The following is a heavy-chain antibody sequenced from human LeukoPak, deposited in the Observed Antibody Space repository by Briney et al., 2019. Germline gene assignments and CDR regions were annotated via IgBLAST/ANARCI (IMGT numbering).Heavy chain of an antibody. D-gene: IGHD1-7*01. CDR3: ARKAQYNGHYPLDY. Sequence: GGSLGLSCAASGFTFTSYSMSWVRQAPGKGLEWVSGTSDRGDYTYYADSVKGRFTISRDSSKNTLFLQMNSLRAEDTALYFCARKAQYNGHYPLDYWGQGTLVTVSS. V-gene: IGHV3-23*01. CDR2: TSDRGDYT. CDR1: GFTFTSYS. J-gene: IGHJ4*02.